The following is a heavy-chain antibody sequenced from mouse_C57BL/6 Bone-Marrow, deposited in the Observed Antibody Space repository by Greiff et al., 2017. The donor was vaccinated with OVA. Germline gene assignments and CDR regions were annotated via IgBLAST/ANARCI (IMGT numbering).Heavy chain of an antibody. J-gene: IGHJ3*01. CDR1: GYTFTSYW. V-gene: IGHV1-62-2*01. CDR3: ARHEELAWFAY. Sequence: QVQLKQPGAELVKPGASVKMSCKASGYTFTSYWITWVKQRPGQGLEWIGWFYPGSGSIKYNEKFKDKATLTADKSSSTVYMELSRLTSEDSAVYFCARHEELAWFAYWGQGTLVTVSA. CDR2: FYPGSGSI.